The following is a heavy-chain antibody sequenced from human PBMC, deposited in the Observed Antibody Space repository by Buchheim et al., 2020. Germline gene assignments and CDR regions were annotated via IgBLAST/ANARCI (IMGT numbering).Heavy chain of an antibody. V-gene: IGHV3-30*04. CDR1: GFTFSSYA. D-gene: IGHD1-26*01. Sequence: QVQLVEYGGGVVQPGRSLRLSCAASGFTFSSYAMHWVRQAPGKGLEWVAVISYDGSNKHYADSVKGRFTISRDNAKSTLYLQMNSLRTEDTAVYYCARDPNALLLIDYWGQGTL. J-gene: IGHJ4*02. CDR3: ARDPNALLLIDY. CDR2: ISYDGSNK.